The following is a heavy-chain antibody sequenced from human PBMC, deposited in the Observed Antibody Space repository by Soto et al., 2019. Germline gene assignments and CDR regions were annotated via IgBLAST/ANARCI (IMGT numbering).Heavy chain of an antibody. Sequence: QVQLVESGGGVVQPGGSLRLSCAASGFIFSSYGMHWVRQAPVKGLGWVAVIWYDGSIKYYVDSVKGRFTISRDNSKNTVSLQKYSLSAEDTGVYYCARSPNRRSPYFHYYGMDVWGQGTTVTVSS. V-gene: IGHV3-33*01. CDR1: GFIFSSYG. J-gene: IGHJ6*02. CDR2: IWYDGSIK. CDR3: ARSPNRRSPYFHYYGMDV.